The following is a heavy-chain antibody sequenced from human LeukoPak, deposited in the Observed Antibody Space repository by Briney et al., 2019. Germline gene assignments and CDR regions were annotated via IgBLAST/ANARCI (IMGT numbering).Heavy chain of an antibody. CDR3: ARDLDYGDYGYFDY. J-gene: IGHJ4*02. CDR2: IYTSGST. D-gene: IGHD4-17*01. CDR1: GGSISSGSYY. Sequence: SETLSLTCTVSGGSISSGSYYWSWIRQPAGKGLEWIGRIYTSGSTNYNPPLKSRVTISVDTSKNQFSLKLSSVTAADTAVYYCARDLDYGDYGYFDYWGQGTLVTVSS. V-gene: IGHV4-61*02.